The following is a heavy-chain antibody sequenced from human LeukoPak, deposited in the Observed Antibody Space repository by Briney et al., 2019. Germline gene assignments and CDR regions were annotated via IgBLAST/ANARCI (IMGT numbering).Heavy chain of an antibody. J-gene: IGHJ6*03. V-gene: IGHV3-21*01. D-gene: IGHD1-26*01. CDR3: AKGHGWEASYYYYYMDV. CDR2: ITRSNYI. CDR1: GFTFSSYS. Sequence: GGSLRLSCAASGFTFSSYSMNWVRQAPGKGLEWVSSITRSNYIYYADSVKGRFTISRDNAKNSLYLQMNSLRAEDTAVYYCAKGHGWEASYYYYYMDVWGKGTTVTISS.